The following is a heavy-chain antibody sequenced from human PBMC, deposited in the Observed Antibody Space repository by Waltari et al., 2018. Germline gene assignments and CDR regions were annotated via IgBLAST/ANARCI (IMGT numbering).Heavy chain of an antibody. D-gene: IGHD6-13*01. Sequence: EVQLVESGGGLAQPGGSLRLSCAASGLSFSNYWMTWVRKASGKGPEWVAKKKQEGREKYCMDSVKGRFTISRDNAKNSLYLQMNNLRVEDTAVYYCTRGGRDSSWYWRDWGQGTLVTVSS. CDR1: GLSFSNYW. V-gene: IGHV3-7*01. J-gene: IGHJ4*02. CDR2: KKQEGREK. CDR3: TRGGRDSSWYWRD.